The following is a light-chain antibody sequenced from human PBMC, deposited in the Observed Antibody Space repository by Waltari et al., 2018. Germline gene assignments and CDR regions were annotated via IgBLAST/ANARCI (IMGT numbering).Light chain of an antibody. V-gene: IGLV1-40*01. CDR1: SSNIGAGYN. J-gene: IGLJ2*01. Sequence: QSVLTQPPSVSGAPGQRVTISCTGSSSNIGAGYNVHWYQQLPGTAPKLPIHGNSIRPAGVPDRFSGSKSGTSASLAITGLQAEDEADYYCQSYDSSLSGSVFGGGTKLTVL. CDR2: GNS. CDR3: QSYDSSLSGSV.